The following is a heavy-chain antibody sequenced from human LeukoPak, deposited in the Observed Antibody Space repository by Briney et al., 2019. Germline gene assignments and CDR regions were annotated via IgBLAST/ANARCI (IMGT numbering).Heavy chain of an antibody. V-gene: IGHV4-39*07. D-gene: IGHD6-13*01. Sequence: SVTLSLTCTVSGGSISSSSYYWGWIRQPPGKGLEWIGSIYYSGSTYYNPSLKSRVTISVDTSKNQFSLKLSSVTAADTAVYYCARTSRYYYGMDVWGQGTTVTVSS. CDR1: GGSISSSSYY. CDR3: ARTSRYYYGMDV. J-gene: IGHJ6*02. CDR2: IYYSGST.